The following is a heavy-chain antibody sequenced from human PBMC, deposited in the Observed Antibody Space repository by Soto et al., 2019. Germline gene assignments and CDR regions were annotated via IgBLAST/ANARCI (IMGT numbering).Heavy chain of an antibody. Sequence: ETLSLTCTVSGASISGFYCSWIRKSAGKGLEWIGRIYATGTTDYNPSLKSRVMMSVDTSKKQFSLKLRSVTAADTAVYYCVRDGTKTLRDWFDPWGQGISVTVSS. J-gene: IGHJ5*02. CDR2: IYATGTT. V-gene: IGHV4-4*07. CDR3: VRDGTKTLRDWFDP. D-gene: IGHD1-1*01. CDR1: GASISGFY.